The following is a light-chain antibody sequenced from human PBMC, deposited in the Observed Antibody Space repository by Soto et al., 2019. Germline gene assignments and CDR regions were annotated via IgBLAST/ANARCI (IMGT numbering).Light chain of an antibody. CDR1: SSNIQSNS. V-gene: IGLV1-44*01. J-gene: IGLJ2*01. CDR2: SND. Sequence: QSVLTQPLSASGTPGQRVTMSCSGSSSNIQSNSVSWYQQLPGTAPKLLIHSNDHRPSGVPDRFSGSKSGTSASLDISGLQPEDEGYYYCSSYAGSNVVFGGGTKVTVL. CDR3: SSYAGSNVV.